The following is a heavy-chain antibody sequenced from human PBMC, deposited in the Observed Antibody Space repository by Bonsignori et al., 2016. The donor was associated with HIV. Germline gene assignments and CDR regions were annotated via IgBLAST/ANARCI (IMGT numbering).Heavy chain of an antibody. CDR1: GASLNSGNFY. CDR2: VFNSGST. CDR3: GFSEGDF. Sequence: QVQLQQSGPGLVKPSQTLSLTCTVSGASLNSGNFYWSWIRQPAGKGLEWIGRVFNSGSTNSIPSLKSRVTLSVDTSKNQFSLTLKSVTAADTAVYYCGFSEGDFWGQGTLVTVSS. J-gene: IGHJ4*02. V-gene: IGHV4-61*02. D-gene: IGHD3-3*01.